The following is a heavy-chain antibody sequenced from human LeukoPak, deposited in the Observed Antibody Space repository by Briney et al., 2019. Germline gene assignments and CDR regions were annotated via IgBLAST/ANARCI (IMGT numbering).Heavy chain of an antibody. CDR1: GDSFSSNSAA. CDR2: TYYRSKWYN. J-gene: IGHJ4*02. CDR3: ARGGSGITVSLFAY. V-gene: IGHV6-1*01. Sequence: SQTLSLTCAISGDSFSSNSAAWNWIRQSPSRGLEWLGRTYYRSKWYNDYAVSVKSRMTINPDTSKNQFSLQLSSVTPEDTAVYYCARGGSGITVSLFAYWGQGTLVTVSS. D-gene: IGHD6-19*01.